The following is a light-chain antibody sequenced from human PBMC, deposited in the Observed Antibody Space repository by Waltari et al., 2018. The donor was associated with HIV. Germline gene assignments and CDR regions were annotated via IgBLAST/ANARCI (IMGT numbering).Light chain of an antibody. CDR3: QQYNDWPTT. Sequence: EIALTHSAATLSVSPGERATLSCRASQTVSTNLAWYQQKPGQAPRVLIYDASTRVTGTPARFSGSGSGTEFTLTISSLQSEDFAVYFCQQYNDWPTTFGQGTKVEIK. V-gene: IGKV3-15*01. J-gene: IGKJ1*01. CDR2: DAS. CDR1: QTVSTN.